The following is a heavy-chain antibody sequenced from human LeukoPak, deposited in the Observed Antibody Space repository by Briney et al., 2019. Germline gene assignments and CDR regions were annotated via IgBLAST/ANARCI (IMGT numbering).Heavy chain of an antibody. J-gene: IGHJ3*01. D-gene: IGHD2-21*01. CDR2: IYSGGTT. CDR3: ATEKIPDEHRGAFDV. CDR1: GFTVSGNF. Sequence: GGSLRLSCAASGFTVSGNFMSWVRQVPGKGLEWVSAIYSGGTTHYAESVKGRFTISRDNSKNTLYLQMNSLRVEDTAVYYCATEKIPDEHRGAFDVWGQGTMVTVSS. V-gene: IGHV3-53*01.